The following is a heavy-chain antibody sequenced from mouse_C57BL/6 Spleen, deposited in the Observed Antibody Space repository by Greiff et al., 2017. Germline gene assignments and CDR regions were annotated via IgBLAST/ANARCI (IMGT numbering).Heavy chain of an antibody. J-gene: IGHJ4*01. CDR3: ARTEDDGYYGGYAMDY. CDR2: IYPGSGST. Sequence: QVQLQQPGAELVKPGASVKMSCKASGYTFTSYWITWVKQRPGQGLEWIGDIYPGSGSTNYNEKFKSKATLTVDTSSSTAYMQLSSLTSEDSAVYYCARTEDDGYYGGYAMDYWGQGTSVTVSS. V-gene: IGHV1-55*01. CDR1: GYTFTSYW. D-gene: IGHD2-3*01.